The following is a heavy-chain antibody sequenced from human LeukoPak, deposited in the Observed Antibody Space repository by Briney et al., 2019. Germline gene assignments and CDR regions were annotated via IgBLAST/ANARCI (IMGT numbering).Heavy chain of an antibody. CDR3: ATTGGDIYYYYMDV. V-gene: IGHV1-2*02. CDR1: GYTFTAYY. D-gene: IGHD3-16*01. J-gene: IGHJ6*03. CDR2: INPNSGGT. Sequence: ASVKVSCKGSGYTFTAYYMHWVRQAPGQGLEWMGWINPNSGGTNYAQKFQGRVTMTRDTSISTAYMELSGLISDDTAVYYCATTGGDIYYYYMDVWGKGTTVTISS.